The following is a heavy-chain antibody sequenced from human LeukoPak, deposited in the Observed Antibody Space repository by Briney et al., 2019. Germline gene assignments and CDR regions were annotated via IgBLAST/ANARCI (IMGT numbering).Heavy chain of an antibody. CDR2: ISSSSSYI. D-gene: IGHD2-2*01. Sequence: GGSLRLSCAASGFTFSSYSMNWVRQAPGKGLEWVSSISSSSSYIYYADSVKGRFTISRDNAKNSLYLQMNGLRAEDTAVYYCARSVGETGIVVVPAAIFDYWGQGTLVTVSS. CDR1: GFTFSSYS. CDR3: ARSVGETGIVVVPAAIFDY. J-gene: IGHJ4*02. V-gene: IGHV3-21*01.